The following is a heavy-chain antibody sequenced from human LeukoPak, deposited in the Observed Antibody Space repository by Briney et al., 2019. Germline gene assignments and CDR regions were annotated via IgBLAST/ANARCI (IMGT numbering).Heavy chain of an antibody. CDR2: ISWNSGSI. D-gene: IGHD3-16*01. V-gene: IGHV3-9*01. CDR1: GFTFDDYA. Sequence: PGGSLRLSCAASGFTFDDYAMHWVRQAPGKGLEWVSGISWNSGSIGYADSVKGRFTISRDNAKNSLYLQMNSPRAEDTALYYCAKDTSPFQSNSFDYWGQGTLVTVSS. CDR3: AKDTSPFQSNSFDY. J-gene: IGHJ4*02.